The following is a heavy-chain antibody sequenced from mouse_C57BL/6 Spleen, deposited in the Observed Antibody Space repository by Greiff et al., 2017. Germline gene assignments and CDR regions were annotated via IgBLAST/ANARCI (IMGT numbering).Heavy chain of an antibody. CDR1: GYTFTSYW. CDR3: ARSPYYPPFDY. J-gene: IGHJ2*01. V-gene: IGHV1-72*01. D-gene: IGHD1-1*01. CDR2: IDPNSGGT. Sequence: QVQLQQPGAELVKPGASVKLSCKASGYTFTSYWMHWVKQRPGRGLEGIGRIDPNSGGTKYNEKFKSKATLTVDKPSSTAYMQLSSLTSEDSAVYYCARSPYYPPFDYWGQGTTLTVSS.